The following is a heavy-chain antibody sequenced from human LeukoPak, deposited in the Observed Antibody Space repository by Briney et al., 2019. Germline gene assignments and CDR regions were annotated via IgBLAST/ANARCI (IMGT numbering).Heavy chain of an antibody. CDR1: GFTFSGHW. Sequence: GGSLRLSCAASGFTFSGHWMSWVRQAPGKGLEWLSYISSSANIIYYADSVKGRFTISRDNAKNSLYLQMNSLRAEDTAVYYCATGWPLHFDSWGQGTLVTVSS. CDR2: ISSSANII. V-gene: IGHV3-48*03. CDR3: ATGWPLHFDS. J-gene: IGHJ4*02. D-gene: IGHD2-15*01.